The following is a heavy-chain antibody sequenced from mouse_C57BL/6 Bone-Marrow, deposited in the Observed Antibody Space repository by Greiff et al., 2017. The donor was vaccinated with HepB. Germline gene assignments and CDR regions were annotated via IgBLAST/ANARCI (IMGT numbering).Heavy chain of an antibody. CDR3: ARAYYGNYAMDY. V-gene: IGHV5-4*03. J-gene: IGHJ4*01. CDR2: ISDGGSYT. Sequence: DVMLVESGGGLVKPGGSLKLSCAASGFTFSSYAMSWVRQTPEKRLEWVATISDGGSYTYYPDNVKGRFTISRDNAKNNLYLQMSHLKSEDTAMYYCARAYYGNYAMDYWGQGTSVTVSS. CDR1: GFTFSSYA. D-gene: IGHD2-10*01.